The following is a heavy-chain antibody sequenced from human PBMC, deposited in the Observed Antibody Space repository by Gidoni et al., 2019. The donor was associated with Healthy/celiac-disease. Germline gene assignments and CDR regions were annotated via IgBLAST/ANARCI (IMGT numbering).Heavy chain of an antibody. Sequence: EVQLVESGGGLVQPGGSLRLSCAASGFTFSSYWMHWVRQAPGKGLVWVSRINSDGSSTSYADSVKGRFTISRDNAKNTLYLQMNSLRAEDTAVYYCAGLFLSTGDEGFDPWGQGTLVTVSS. CDR3: AGLFLSTGDEGFDP. J-gene: IGHJ5*02. CDR2: INSDGSST. V-gene: IGHV3-74*01. D-gene: IGHD7-27*01. CDR1: GFTFSSYW.